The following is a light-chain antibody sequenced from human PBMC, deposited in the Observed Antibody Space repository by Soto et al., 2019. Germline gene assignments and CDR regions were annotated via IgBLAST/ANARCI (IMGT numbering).Light chain of an antibody. CDR3: LLSFGGNYVV. J-gene: IGLJ3*02. Sequence: QAVVTQEPSLTVSPGETVTLTCGSSTGAVTSSHYTYWFQQKPGQAPRTLIYATTNKHSWTPARFSGSLLGGKAALIISGAQPEDEADYFCLLSFGGNYVVFGGGTKLTVL. CDR2: ATT. CDR1: TGAVTSSHY. V-gene: IGLV7-46*01.